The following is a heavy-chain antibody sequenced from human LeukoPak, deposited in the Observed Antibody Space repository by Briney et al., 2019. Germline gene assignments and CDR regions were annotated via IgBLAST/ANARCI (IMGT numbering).Heavy chain of an antibody. CDR3: ARGGALSGTYLPGALDV. V-gene: IGHV3-74*01. CDR2: IHGDESTT. D-gene: IGHD1-26*01. CDR1: GFTFSNYW. Sequence: QAGGSLRLSCAASGFTFSNYWMHWVRQAPGKGLMWLSRIHGDESTTNYADSVKGRFTISRDNAKNTLYLQMHSLRGEDTAVYYCARGGALSGTYLPGALDVWGEGTVVAVSS. J-gene: IGHJ3*01.